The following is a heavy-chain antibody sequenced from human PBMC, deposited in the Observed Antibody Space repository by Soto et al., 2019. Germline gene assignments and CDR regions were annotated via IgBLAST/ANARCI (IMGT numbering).Heavy chain of an antibody. J-gene: IGHJ4*02. D-gene: IGHD2-21*02. CDR3: ARRGCDSIFGSLDY. CDR1: GGSISSGDW. Sequence: QVQLQESGPGLVKPSGTLSLTCAVSGGSISSGDWCWSWVRQSPGKGLEWIVEIYYSGSTTYNPSLKSRVTIAADKSENQFSLRLSSVTAADTAVYYWARRGCDSIFGSLDYWGQGTLVTVSS. CDR2: IYYSGST. V-gene: IGHV4-4*02.